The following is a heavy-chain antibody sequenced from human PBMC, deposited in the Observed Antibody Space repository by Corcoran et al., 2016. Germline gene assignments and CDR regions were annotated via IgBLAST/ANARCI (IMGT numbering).Heavy chain of an antibody. J-gene: IGHJ4*02. V-gene: IGHV1-69*01. CDR3: AREEVLDCSSTSCYTGGAVDY. D-gene: IGHD2-2*02. CDR2: IIPTFGTA. Sequence: QVQLVQSGAEVKKPGSSVKVSCKASGGTFSSYAISWVRQAPGQGLEWMGGIIPTFGTANYAQKFQSRVTITADESTSTAYMELSRLRSEDTAVYYCAREEVLDCSSTSCYTGGAVDYWGQGTLVTVSS. CDR1: GGTFSSYA.